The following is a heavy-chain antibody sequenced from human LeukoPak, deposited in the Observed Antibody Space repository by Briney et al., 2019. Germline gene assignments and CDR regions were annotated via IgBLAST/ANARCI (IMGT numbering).Heavy chain of an antibody. D-gene: IGHD6-19*01. V-gene: IGHV4-59*08. CDR1: GGSISGYY. Sequence: PSETLSLTCTVSGGSISGYYWSWMRQPPGKGLEWIGYIYYSGGTNYNPSLTSRVTISVDTSKNHFSLKLSSVTAADTALYYCARHGQYTSAWYDYWGQGTLVTVSS. CDR2: IYYSGGT. J-gene: IGHJ4*02. CDR3: ARHGQYTSAWYDY.